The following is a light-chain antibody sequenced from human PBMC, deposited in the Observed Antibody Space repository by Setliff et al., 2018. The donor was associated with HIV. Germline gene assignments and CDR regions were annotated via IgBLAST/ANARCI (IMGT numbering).Light chain of an antibody. CDR3: CSHAGTFYV. CDR2: DVD. Sequence: QSALTQPPSVSGSPGQSVTISCTGTSNDVGAYNRVSWYQQHPGKPPKLIIYDVDKGPSGVPDRFSGSKSGNTASLTVSGLQAEDEAEYYCCSHAGTFYVFGTGTKVTVL. CDR1: SNDVGAYNR. J-gene: IGLJ1*01. V-gene: IGLV2-11*01.